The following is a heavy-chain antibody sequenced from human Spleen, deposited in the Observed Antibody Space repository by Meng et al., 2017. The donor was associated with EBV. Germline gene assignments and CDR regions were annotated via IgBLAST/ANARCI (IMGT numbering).Heavy chain of an antibody. CDR2: INTKTENP. Sequence: QGQLLQSGSELKKPGTSVKVSFKASGYSFTNYAMNWVRQAPGQGLEWMGWINTKTENPMYAQGFIRRFVFSLDTSVSTAYLQLNALKAEDTAVYYCARERELSVDYWGQGTLVTVSS. D-gene: IGHD1-26*01. V-gene: IGHV7-4-1*02. CDR3: ARERELSVDY. CDR1: GYSFTNYA. J-gene: IGHJ4*02.